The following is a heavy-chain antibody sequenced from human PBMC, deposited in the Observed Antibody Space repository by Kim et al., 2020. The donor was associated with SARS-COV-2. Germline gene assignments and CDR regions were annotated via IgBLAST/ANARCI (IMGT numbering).Heavy chain of an antibody. CDR3: ARRGGGPSPDY. CDR1: GFTFSDYY. V-gene: IGHV3-11*03. J-gene: IGHJ4*02. Sequence: GGSLRLSCAASGFTFSDYYMSWIRQAPGKGLEWVSYISGSSSYTNYADSVKGRFTISRNNAKNSLFLQMNSLRAEDTAVYYCARRGGGPSPDYWGQGTLVTVSS. CDR2: ISGSSSYT. D-gene: IGHD3-16*01.